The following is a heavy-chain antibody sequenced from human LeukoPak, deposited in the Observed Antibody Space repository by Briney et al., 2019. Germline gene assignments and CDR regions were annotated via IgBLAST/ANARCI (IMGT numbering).Heavy chain of an antibody. J-gene: IGHJ5*02. V-gene: IGHV4-39*01. D-gene: IGHD3-10*01. CDR1: GGSISSSTYY. CDR3: ARQGFTSLYNWFDP. Sequence: SETLSLTCTVSGGSISSSTYYWGWIRQPPGKGLEWIGSIYYSGSTYYNPSLKSRVTISGATSKNHFSLKLSSVTAADTAVYYCARQGFTSLYNWFDPWGQGTLVTVSS. CDR2: IYYSGST.